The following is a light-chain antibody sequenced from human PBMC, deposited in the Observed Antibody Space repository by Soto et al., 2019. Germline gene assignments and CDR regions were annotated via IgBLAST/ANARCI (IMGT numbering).Light chain of an antibody. CDR1: QSISGN. J-gene: IGKJ5*01. Sequence: EIVLTQSPGTLSLSPGERATLSCRASQSISGNYLAWYQQKPGQAPRLFIYGASTRATGIPARFSGSGSGTEFTLTISSLQSEDFAVYYCQQYNNWPAITFGQGTRLEIK. CDR2: GAS. V-gene: IGKV3D-15*01. CDR3: QQYNNWPAIT.